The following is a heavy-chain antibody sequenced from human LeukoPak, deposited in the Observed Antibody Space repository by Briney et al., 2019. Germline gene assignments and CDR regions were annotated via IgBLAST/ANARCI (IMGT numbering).Heavy chain of an antibody. CDR3: AREESGYSYGSGFDY. J-gene: IGHJ4*02. CDR2: IYYSGST. D-gene: IGHD5-18*01. CDR1: GGSISSYY. V-gene: IGHV4-59*01. Sequence: SETLSLTCTVSGGSISSYYWSWIRQPPGKGLEWIGYIYYSGSTNYNPSLKSRVTISVDTSKNQFSLKLSSVTAADTAVYYCAREESGYSYGSGFDYWGQGTLVTVSS.